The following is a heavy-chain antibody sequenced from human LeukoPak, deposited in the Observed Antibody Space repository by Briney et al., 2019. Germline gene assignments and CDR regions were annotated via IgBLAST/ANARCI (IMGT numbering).Heavy chain of an antibody. CDR2: IYYSGST. D-gene: IGHD3-9*01. J-gene: IGHJ4*02. CDR1: GGSISSYY. CDR3: ARARRYLDFDY. V-gene: IGHV4-59*01. Sequence: KPSETLSLTCTVSGGSISSYYWSWIRQPPGKGLEWIGYIYYSGSTNYNPSLKSRVTISVDTSKNQFSLKLSSVTAADTAVYYCARARRYLDFDYWGQGTLDTVSS.